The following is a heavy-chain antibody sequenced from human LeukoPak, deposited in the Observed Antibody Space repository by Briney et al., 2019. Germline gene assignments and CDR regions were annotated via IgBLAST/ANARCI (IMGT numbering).Heavy chain of an antibody. CDR2: ISSSSSYI. D-gene: IGHD3-9*01. Sequence: GGSLRLSCAASGFTFSSYSMNWVRQAPGKGLEWVSSISSSSSYIYYADSVKGRFTISRDNAKNSLYLQMNSLRAEDTAVYYCASRYFDWAPIGYWGQGPLVTVSS. CDR1: GFTFSSYS. CDR3: ASRYFDWAPIGY. V-gene: IGHV3-21*01. J-gene: IGHJ4*02.